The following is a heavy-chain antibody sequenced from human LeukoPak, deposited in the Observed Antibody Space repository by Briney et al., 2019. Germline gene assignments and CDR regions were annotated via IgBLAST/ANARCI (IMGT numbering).Heavy chain of an antibody. CDR2: ISAYNGNT. CDR1: GYTFTSYG. Sequence: ASVKVSCKASGYTFTSYGISWVRQAPGQGLEWMGWISAYNGNTNYAQKLQGRVTMTRDTSTSTVYMELSSLRSEDTAVYYCARGDSSGYYYLSPHYYYYYMDVWGKGTTVTISS. D-gene: IGHD3-22*01. CDR3: ARGDSSGYYYLSPHYYYYYMDV. J-gene: IGHJ6*03. V-gene: IGHV1-18*01.